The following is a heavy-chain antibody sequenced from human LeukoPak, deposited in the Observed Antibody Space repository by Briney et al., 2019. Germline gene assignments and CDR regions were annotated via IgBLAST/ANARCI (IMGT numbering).Heavy chain of an antibody. D-gene: IGHD7-27*01. V-gene: IGHV1-8*03. CDR3: ARAEATADNNFYYMDV. Sequence: GASVKVSCKASGYTFTRYDINWVRQASGQGLEWMGWMNPNSGNTGYAQKFQGRVTISRITSINTAYMELSSLGSEDTAVYYCARAEATADNNFYYMDVWGKGTTVTVSS. CDR2: MNPNSGNT. CDR1: GYTFTRYD. J-gene: IGHJ6*03.